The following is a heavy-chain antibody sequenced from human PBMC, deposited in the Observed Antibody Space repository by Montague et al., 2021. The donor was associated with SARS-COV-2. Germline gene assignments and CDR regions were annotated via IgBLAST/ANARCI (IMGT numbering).Heavy chain of an antibody. CDR1: GDSINSDTAF. D-gene: IGHD5-18*01. J-gene: IGHJ5*02. Sequence: SETLSLTCTVSGDSINSDTAFWGWVRQSPGKGLEWIGSMVYSGRNFYNVTLRSRLTISVDTSKNHFSLELRAVTAADTGLYYCARHDHTDFGNPNWFDPWGQGTLVTVSS. CDR3: ARHDHTDFGNPNWFDP. V-gene: IGHV4-39*01. CDR2: MVYSGRN.